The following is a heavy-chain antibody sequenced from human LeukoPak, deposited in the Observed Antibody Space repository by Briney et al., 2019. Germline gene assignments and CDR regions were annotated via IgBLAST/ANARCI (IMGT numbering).Heavy chain of an antibody. V-gene: IGHV4-59*01. Sequence: SETLSLTCTVSGGSISSYYWSWIRQPPGKGLEWIGYIYYSGSTNYNPSLKRRVTISVDTSKNQFSLKLSSVTAADTAVYYCARVVGRGWYPQGGYYFESWGQGTLVTVSS. CDR1: GGSISSYY. D-gene: IGHD6-19*01. J-gene: IGHJ4*02. CDR3: ARVVGRGWYPQGGYYFES. CDR2: IYYSGST.